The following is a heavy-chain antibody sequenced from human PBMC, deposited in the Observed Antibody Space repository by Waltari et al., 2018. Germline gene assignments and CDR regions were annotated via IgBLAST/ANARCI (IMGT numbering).Heavy chain of an antibody. D-gene: IGHD2-21*01. J-gene: IGHJ4*02. V-gene: IGHV3-23*01. CDR2: ISTGGGIT. CDR3: AKPESYPMTLVINAYFDY. CDR1: GFTFRHYD. Sequence: EVQLLESGGALVQPGESLRLSCAASGFTFRHYDMTWVRQAPGKGLEWVSHISTGGGITYYADSVKGRFTISRDNSKNTLYLQMNGLRAEDTAVYYCAKPESYPMTLVINAYFDYWGQGTLVTVSS.